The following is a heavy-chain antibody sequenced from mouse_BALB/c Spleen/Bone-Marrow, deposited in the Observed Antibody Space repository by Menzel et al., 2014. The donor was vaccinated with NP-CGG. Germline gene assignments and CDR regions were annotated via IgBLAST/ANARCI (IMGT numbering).Heavy chain of an antibody. CDR1: GYSFTNYY. CDR3: ARRVITTDPGFAY. CDR2: IDPFNGVT. Sequence: EVQLQQSGPELMKPGASVKISCKASGYSFTNYYIHWVKQSHGKSLEWIGYIDPFNGVTTYNQKFKGKATLTVDKSSNSAYMHLSSLTSEDSAVFYCARRVITTDPGFAYWGHGTLVTVSA. V-gene: IGHV1S135*01. J-gene: IGHJ3*01. D-gene: IGHD2-4*01.